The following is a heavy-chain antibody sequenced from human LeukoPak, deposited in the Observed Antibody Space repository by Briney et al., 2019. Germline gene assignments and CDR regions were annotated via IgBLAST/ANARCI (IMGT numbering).Heavy chain of an antibody. CDR1: GLTFSKAW. Sequence: MAGGSLRLSCAVSGLTFSKAWMTWVRQAPGRRLELVGRIKSQRSDGATDYAAPVKGRFTISRDDSKSTSYLQMDSLKSEDTAAYYCSSRCVMGDTVIEYWGQGTLVTVSS. V-gene: IGHV3-15*01. CDR3: SSRCVMGDTVIEY. J-gene: IGHJ4*02. CDR2: IKSQRSDGAT. D-gene: IGHD2-2*02.